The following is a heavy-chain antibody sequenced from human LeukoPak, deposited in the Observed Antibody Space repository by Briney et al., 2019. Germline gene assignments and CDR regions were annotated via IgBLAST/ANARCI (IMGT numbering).Heavy chain of an antibody. J-gene: IGHJ6*03. CDR2: TYYTGSS. D-gene: IGHD6-13*01. V-gene: IGHV4-39*07. CDR1: GGSINTNSYY. CDR3: ARELWDIAAAGARGYYYYYYYMDV. Sequence: SETLSLTCTVSGGSINTNSYYWVWIRQPPGKGLEWIVTTYYTGSSFYNPSLKSRVTISVDTAKNKFSLKLSSVTAADTAVYYCARELWDIAAAGARGYYYYYYYMDVWGKGTTVTVSS.